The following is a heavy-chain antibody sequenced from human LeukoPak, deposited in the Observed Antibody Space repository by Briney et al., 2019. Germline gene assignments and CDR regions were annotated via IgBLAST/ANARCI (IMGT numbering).Heavy chain of an antibody. J-gene: IGHJ3*02. D-gene: IGHD2-15*01. CDR1: GFTVSSNY. Sequence: GGSLRLSCAASGFTVSSNYMNWVRQAPGKGLEWVSSISSSSSYIYYAGSVKGRFTISRDNAKNSLDLQMNSLRAGDTAVYYCAREGGLAFDIWGQGTMVTVSS. V-gene: IGHV3-21*01. CDR2: ISSSSSYI. CDR3: AREGGLAFDI.